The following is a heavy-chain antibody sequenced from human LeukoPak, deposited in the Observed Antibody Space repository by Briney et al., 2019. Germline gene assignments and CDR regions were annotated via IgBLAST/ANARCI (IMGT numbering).Heavy chain of an antibody. CDR2: IYYSGST. J-gene: IGHJ5*02. CDR3: ARGSVTSMVRGPKGSWFDP. D-gene: IGHD3-10*01. CDR1: GGSISSYY. Sequence: SETLSLTCTVSGGSISSYYWSWIRQPPGKGLEWIGYIYYSGSTNYNPSLKSRVTISVDTSKNQFSLKLSSVTAADTAVCYCARGSVTSMVRGPKGSWFDPWGQGTLVIVSS. V-gene: IGHV4-59*01.